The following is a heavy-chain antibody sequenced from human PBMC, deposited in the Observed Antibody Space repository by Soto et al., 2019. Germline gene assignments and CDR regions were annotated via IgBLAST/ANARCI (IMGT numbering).Heavy chain of an antibody. V-gene: IGHV1-8*01. CDR3: AGRSSGWYHNWFDP. Sequence: ASVKVSCTASGYTFTSYDINWVRQATGQGLEWMGWMNPNSGNTGYAQKFQGRVTMTRNTSISTAYMELSSLRSEDTAVYYCAGRSSGWYHNWFDPRGQGTLVTVSS. CDR1: GYTFTSYD. CDR2: MNPNSGNT. J-gene: IGHJ5*02. D-gene: IGHD6-19*01.